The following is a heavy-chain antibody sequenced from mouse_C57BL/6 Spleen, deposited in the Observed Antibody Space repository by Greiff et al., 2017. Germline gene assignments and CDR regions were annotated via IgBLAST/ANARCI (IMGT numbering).Heavy chain of an antibody. CDR1: GYTFTEYT. Sequence: QVQLQQSGAELVKPGASVKLSCKASGYTFTEYTIHWVKQRSGQGLEWIGWFYPGSGSIKYNEKFKDKATLTADKSSSTVYMELSRLTSEDSAVYFCARHEVPYYYGSSYGFAYWGQGTLVTVSA. J-gene: IGHJ3*01. CDR2: FYPGSGSI. V-gene: IGHV1-62-2*01. CDR3: ARHEVPYYYGSSYGFAY. D-gene: IGHD1-1*01.